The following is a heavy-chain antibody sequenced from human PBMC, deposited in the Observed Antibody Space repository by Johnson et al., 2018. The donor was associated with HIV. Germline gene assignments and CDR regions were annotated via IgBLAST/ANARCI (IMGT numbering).Heavy chain of an antibody. CDR3: ARDMIFGVAWSLGVSDAFDI. D-gene: IGHD3-3*01. CDR2: ISGSGGST. CDR1: GFTFSSYA. V-gene: IGHV3-23*04. J-gene: IGHJ3*02. Sequence: VQLVESGGGLVQPGGSLRLSCAASGFTFSSYAMSWVRQAQGKGLGWVSAISGSGGSTYYADSVKGRFTISRDNFKDTLYLQMNSLRPEDTAVYYCARDMIFGVAWSLGVSDAFDIWGQGTMVTVSS.